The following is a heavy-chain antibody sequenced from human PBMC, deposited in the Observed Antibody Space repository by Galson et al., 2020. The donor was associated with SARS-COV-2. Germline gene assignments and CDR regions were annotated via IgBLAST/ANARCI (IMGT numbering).Heavy chain of an antibody. D-gene: IGHD6-13*01. CDR2: IYHSGST. CDR3: GYGYSSSWYMG. V-gene: IGHV4-38-2*02. J-gene: IGHJ4*02. CDR1: GYSISSGYY. Sequence: SETLSLTCTVSGYSISSGYYWGWIRQPPGKGLEWIGSIYHSGSTYYTPSLKSRVTISVDTSKNQFSLKLSSVTAADTAVYYCGYGYSSSWYMGWGQGTLVTVSS.